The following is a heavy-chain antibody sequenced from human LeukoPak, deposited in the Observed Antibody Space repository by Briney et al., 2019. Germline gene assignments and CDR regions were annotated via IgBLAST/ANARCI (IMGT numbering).Heavy chain of an antibody. D-gene: IGHD3-10*01. Sequence: PSETLSLTCTVSGGSISSSSYYWGWIRQPPGKGLEWIGSIYYSGSTYYNPSLKSRVTISVDTSKNQFSLKLSSVTAADTAVYYCARVTPGYGSGSYYYYMDVWGKGTTVTISS. CDR1: GGSISSSSYY. J-gene: IGHJ6*03. CDR2: IYYSGST. CDR3: ARVTPGYGSGSYYYYMDV. V-gene: IGHV4-39*07.